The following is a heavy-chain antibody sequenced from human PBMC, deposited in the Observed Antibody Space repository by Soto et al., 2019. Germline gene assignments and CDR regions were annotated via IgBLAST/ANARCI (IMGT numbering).Heavy chain of an antibody. CDR3: ARVGIAVANYWFDP. CDR2: ISDRGTT. CDR1: GGSIDDYY. J-gene: IGHJ5*02. V-gene: IGHV4-59*01. D-gene: IGHD6-19*01. Sequence: SETLSLTCTVFGGSIDDYYWSWIRQSPGKGLEWIGHISDRGTTDYNPSLKSRVTISVDRSKNQFSLKLSSVTAADTAVYYCARVGIAVANYWFDPWGQGTLVTVSS.